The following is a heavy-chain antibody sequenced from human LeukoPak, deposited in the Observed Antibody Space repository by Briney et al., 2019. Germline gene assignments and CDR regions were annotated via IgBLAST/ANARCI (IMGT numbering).Heavy chain of an antibody. J-gene: IGHJ6*02. V-gene: IGHV4-39*07. CDR2: IYYSGST. CDR1: GGSISGSSYY. D-gene: IGHD2-2*01. Sequence: SETLSLTCTVSGGSISGSSYYWGWIRQPPGKGLEWIGSIYYSGSTNYNPSLKSRVTISVDTSKNQFSLKLSSVSAADTAVYYCAREVVPAAPPWRYGMDVWGQGTTVTVSS. CDR3: AREVVPAAPPWRYGMDV.